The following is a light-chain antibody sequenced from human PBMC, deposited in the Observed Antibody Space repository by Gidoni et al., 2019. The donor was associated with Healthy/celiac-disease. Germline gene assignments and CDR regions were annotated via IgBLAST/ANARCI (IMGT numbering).Light chain of an antibody. CDR1: QSVSSSY. CDR2: GAS. V-gene: IGKV3-20*01. J-gene: IGKJ1*01. Sequence: EIVLTPSPATLSLSPGESARLPCRASQSVSSSYLAWYQQKPGQAPRLLVYGASSRATGIPDRFSGSGSGTDFTLTISRLEPEDIAVYYCQQYGFTRWTFGQGTKVEIK. CDR3: QQYGFTRWT.